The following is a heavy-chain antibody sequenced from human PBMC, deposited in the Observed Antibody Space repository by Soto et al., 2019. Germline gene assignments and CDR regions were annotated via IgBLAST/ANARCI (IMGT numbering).Heavy chain of an antibody. CDR3: ARAGDRPAVWFGDHDAFDI. V-gene: IGHV5-51*01. CDR2: IYPGDSDT. D-gene: IGHD3-10*01. Sequence: GESLKISCKGSGYSFTSYWIGWVRQMPGKGLEWMGIIYPGDSDTRYSPSFQGQVTISADKSISTAYLQWSSLKASDTAMYYCARAGDRPAVWFGDHDAFDIWGQGTMVTVSS. CDR1: GYSFTSYW. J-gene: IGHJ3*02.